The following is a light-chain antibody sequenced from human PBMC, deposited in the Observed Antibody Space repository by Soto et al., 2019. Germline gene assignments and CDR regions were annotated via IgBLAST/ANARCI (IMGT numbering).Light chain of an antibody. Sequence: DIQMTQSPSTLPGSVGDRVTITCLASQSISSWLAWYQQKPGKAPELLIYDASSLQSGVPPRFSGSGSGAEFILSINPLQAEDFATYYCLHTFSFPRTFGQGTKVDIK. CDR1: QSISSW. CDR3: LHTFSFPRT. CDR2: DAS. J-gene: IGKJ1*01. V-gene: IGKV1-5*01.